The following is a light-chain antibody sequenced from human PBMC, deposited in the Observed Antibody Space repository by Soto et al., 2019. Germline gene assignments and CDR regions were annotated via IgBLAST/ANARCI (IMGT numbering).Light chain of an antibody. Sequence: QSALTQPASMSGSPGQSITISCTGTSSDVGGYNYVSWYRQHPGKAPKLMIYDVNNRPSGVSNRFSGSKSGNTASLTISGLQAEDXADYYCSSHSSSSTLVVFGGGTKLTVL. CDR2: DVN. V-gene: IGLV2-14*03. CDR3: SSHSSSSTLVV. J-gene: IGLJ2*01. CDR1: SSDVGGYNY.